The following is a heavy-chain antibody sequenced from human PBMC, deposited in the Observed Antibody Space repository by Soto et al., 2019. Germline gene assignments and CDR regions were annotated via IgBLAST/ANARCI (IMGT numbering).Heavy chain of an antibody. CDR3: ARDRAGYYSHFVY. Sequence: QVYLVQSGAEVKKPGSSVKVSCKALRGTFTNYAFSWVRQAPGQGLEWMGGIMPFFGSENYAQKFQGRINSTADETTSSVYLELTSLRSEDTAVYYCARDRAGYYSHFVYWGQGTLVTVSS. CDR2: IMPFFGSE. V-gene: IGHV1-69*01. D-gene: IGHD3-22*01. J-gene: IGHJ4*02. CDR1: RGTFTNYA.